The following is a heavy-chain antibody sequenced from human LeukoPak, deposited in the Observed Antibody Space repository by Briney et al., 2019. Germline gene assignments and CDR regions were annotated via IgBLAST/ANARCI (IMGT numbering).Heavy chain of an antibody. V-gene: IGHV3-30*04. Sequence: GGSLRLSCAASGFTFSSYAMHWVRQPPGKGLEWVAVISYDGSNKYYADSVKGRFTISRDNSKNTLYLQMNSLRAEDTAVYYCARGSKSYGDYIRSRIHYFDYWGQGTLVTVSS. D-gene: IGHD4-17*01. CDR3: ARGSKSYGDYIRSRIHYFDY. CDR1: GFTFSSYA. CDR2: ISYDGSNK. J-gene: IGHJ4*02.